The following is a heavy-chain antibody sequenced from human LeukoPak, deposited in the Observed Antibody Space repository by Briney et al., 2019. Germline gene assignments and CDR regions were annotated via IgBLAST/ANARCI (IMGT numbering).Heavy chain of an antibody. J-gene: IGHJ5*02. D-gene: IGHD2-2*01. Sequence: EASVKVSCKASGYTFTSYGISWVRQAPGQGLEWMGWISAYNGNTNYAQKLQGRVTMTTDTSTSTAYMELRSLRSDDTAVYYCARPPSFCSSPGCFFAPGGQGTLVTVSS. V-gene: IGHV1-18*01. CDR2: ISAYNGNT. CDR3: ARPPSFCSSPGCFFAP. CDR1: GYTFTSYG.